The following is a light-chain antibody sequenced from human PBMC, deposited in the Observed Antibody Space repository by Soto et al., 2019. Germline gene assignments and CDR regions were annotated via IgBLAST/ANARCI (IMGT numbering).Light chain of an antibody. V-gene: IGKV3-20*01. Sequence: ETVLTQSPGTLSLSPGERATLSCRVSQTIRSNYLAWYRQTPGQAPGLLIYGASNRATGIADRFSGSGSGTDFTLIISRLEPEDFALYYCQQYGSSPWTFGQGTKVEIK. J-gene: IGKJ1*01. CDR3: QQYGSSPWT. CDR2: GAS. CDR1: QTIRSNY.